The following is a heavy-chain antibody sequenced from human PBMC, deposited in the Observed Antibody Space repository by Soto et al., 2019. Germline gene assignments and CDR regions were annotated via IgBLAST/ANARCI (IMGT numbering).Heavy chain of an antibody. V-gene: IGHV2-5*02. D-gene: IGHD1-26*01. CDR2: IYWDDDK. CDR3: AHRRRPYSGSFYGWFDP. Sequence: QITLKESGPTLVKPTQTLTLTCTFSGFSLSTSGVGVGWIRQPPGKALEWLALIYWDDDKRYSPSLKSRLTITKDTSKNQVVLTMTHMDPVDTATYYCAHRRRPYSGSFYGWFDPWGQGTLVTVSS. CDR1: GFSLSTSGVG. J-gene: IGHJ5*02.